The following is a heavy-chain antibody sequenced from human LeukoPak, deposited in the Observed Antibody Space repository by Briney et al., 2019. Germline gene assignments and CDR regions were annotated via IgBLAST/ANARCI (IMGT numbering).Heavy chain of an antibody. J-gene: IGHJ3*02. V-gene: IGHV3-21*01. CDR3: ARDHHRRLYDSQARNTFDI. Sequence: PGGSLRLSCAASGFTFSSYSVNWVRQAPGKGLEWVSSISSSSSYIYYADSVRGRFTISRDNAKNSLYLQMNSLRAEDTAVYYCARDHHRRLYDSQARNTFDIWGQGTMVTVSS. CDR1: GFTFSSYS. D-gene: IGHD3-22*01. CDR2: ISSSSSYI.